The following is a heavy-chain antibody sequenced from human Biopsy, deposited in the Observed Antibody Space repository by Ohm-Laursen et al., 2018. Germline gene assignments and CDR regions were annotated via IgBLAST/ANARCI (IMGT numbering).Heavy chain of an antibody. CDR2: IIPIFGTS. CDR1: GGAFSTYS. Sequence: GASVKVSCKPSGGAFSTYSISTYGVYWVRQAPGQGLELMGGIIPIFGTSTYTQKFQDRVTITADKSTTTVYMELRGLTSEDTALYFCARAEDKALDHYFDYWGQGTLVTVSS. CDR3: ARAEDKALDHYFDY. V-gene: IGHV1-69*06. D-gene: IGHD3-3*01. J-gene: IGHJ4*02.